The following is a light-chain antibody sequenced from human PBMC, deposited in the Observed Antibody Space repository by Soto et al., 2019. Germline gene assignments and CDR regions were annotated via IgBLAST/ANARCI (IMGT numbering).Light chain of an antibody. J-gene: IGKJ1*01. CDR2: GAS. CDR3: QQSYTWSRT. V-gene: IGKV3-15*01. CDR1: QSVSSN. Sequence: EIVMTQSPVTLSVSPGERATLSCRASQSVSSNLAWFQQKPGQAPRLLIYGASTRAIGTPAKFSGSGSGTEFTLTIGGLQSEDFAVYYCQQSYTWSRTFAQGSKV.